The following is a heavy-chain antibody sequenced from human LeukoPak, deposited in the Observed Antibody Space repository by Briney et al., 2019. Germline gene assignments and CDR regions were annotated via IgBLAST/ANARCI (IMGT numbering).Heavy chain of an antibody. D-gene: IGHD1-14*01. CDR2: IIPILGIA. CDR1: GGTFSSYA. Sequence: GASLKVSCTASGGTFSSYAISWVRQAPGQGLEWMGRIIPILGIANYAQKFQGRVTITADKSTSTAYMELRSLRSDDTAVYYCARDEVSNYFYYGMDVWRQEPRVTVS. CDR3: ARDEVSNYFYYGMDV. J-gene: IGHJ6*02. V-gene: IGHV1-69*04.